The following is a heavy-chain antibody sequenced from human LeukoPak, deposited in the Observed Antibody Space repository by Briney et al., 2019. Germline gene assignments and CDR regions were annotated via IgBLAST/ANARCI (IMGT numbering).Heavy chain of an antibody. CDR3: ARDKGDYYYGSGTFNY. D-gene: IGHD3-10*01. V-gene: IGHV3-33*01. J-gene: IGHJ4*02. CDR2: IWYDGSNK. Sequence: GGSLRLSCAASGFTFSTYGMHWVRQAPGKGLEWVAIIWYDGSNKYYTDSVKGRFTISRDNSKNTLYLQMNSLRAEDTAVHYCARDKGDYYYGSGTFNYWGQGTLVTVSP. CDR1: GFTFSTYG.